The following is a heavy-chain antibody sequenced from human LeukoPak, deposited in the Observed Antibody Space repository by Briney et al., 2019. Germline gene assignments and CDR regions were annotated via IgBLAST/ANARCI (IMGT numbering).Heavy chain of an antibody. CDR3: ARESRIAAARVWFDP. D-gene: IGHD6-13*01. CDR1: GGSISNYY. J-gene: IGHJ5*02. V-gene: IGHV4-59*12. CDR2: IYHSGST. Sequence: SETLSLTCSVSGGSISNYYWSWIRQPPGKGLEWIGYIYHSGSTYYNPSLKSRVTISVDRSKNQFSLKLSSVTAADTAVYYCARESRIAAARVWFDPWGQGTLVTVSS.